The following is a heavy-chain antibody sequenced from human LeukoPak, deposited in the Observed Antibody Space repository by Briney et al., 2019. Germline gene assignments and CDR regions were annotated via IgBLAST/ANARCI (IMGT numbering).Heavy chain of an antibody. J-gene: IGHJ4*02. CDR3: ARAFWVDTAMVPDY. CDR2: IWYDGSSK. CDR1: GFTFSNYG. V-gene: IGHV3-33*08. D-gene: IGHD5-18*01. Sequence: PGGSLRLSCAASGFTFSNYGMHWVRQAPGKGLEWVALIWYDGSSKYYADSVKGRFAISRDNSKNTIYLQMNSLRAEDTAVYYCARAFWVDTAMVPDYWGQGTLVTVSS.